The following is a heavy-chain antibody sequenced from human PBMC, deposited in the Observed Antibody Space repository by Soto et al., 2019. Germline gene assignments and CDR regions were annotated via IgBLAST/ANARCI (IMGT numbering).Heavy chain of an antibody. V-gene: IGHV4-34*01. D-gene: IGHD1-1*01. CDR3: ARVERGTVTTVVDALDI. CDR1: GGFVSSGSYY. J-gene: IGHJ3*02. CDR2: MSHSGGT. Sequence: QVQLQQWGAGLLKPSETLSLTCAVYGGFVSSGSYYWSWVRRPPGKGLEWVGEMSHSGGTHFNPSLKRRVPPSVDTSKNPSSLTISSVTAADTALYYCARVERGTVTTVVDALDIWGPGTMVTVSS.